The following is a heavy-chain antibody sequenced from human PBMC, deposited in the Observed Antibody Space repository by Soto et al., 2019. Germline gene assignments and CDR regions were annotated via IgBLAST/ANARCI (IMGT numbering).Heavy chain of an antibody. V-gene: IGHV4-59*08. CDR3: ARRQGWAMVIYY. Sequence: PSETLSLTCTVSGGSISSYYWSWIRQPPGKGLEWIGYIYYSGSTNYNPSLKSRVTISVDTSKNQFSLKLSSVTAADTAVYYCARRQGWAMVIYYWAQGTLVPVSS. CDR2: IYYSGST. D-gene: IGHD5-18*01. CDR1: GGSISSYY. J-gene: IGHJ4*02.